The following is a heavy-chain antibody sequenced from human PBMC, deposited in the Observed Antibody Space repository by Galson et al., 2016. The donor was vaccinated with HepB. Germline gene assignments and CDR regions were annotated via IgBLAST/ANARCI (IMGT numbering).Heavy chain of an antibody. CDR2: INAGTGDT. J-gene: IGHJ6*02. CDR3: ARRREYPV. V-gene: IGHV1-3*01. D-gene: IGHD2/OR15-2a*01. Sequence: SVKVSCKASGYTFSTCAIHWVRQAPGQGLEWMGWINAGTGDTRYSQNFQGGVTITRDTSASTAYMELSSLRSEDTAEYYCARRREYPVWGQGTTVTVSS. CDR1: GYTFSTCA.